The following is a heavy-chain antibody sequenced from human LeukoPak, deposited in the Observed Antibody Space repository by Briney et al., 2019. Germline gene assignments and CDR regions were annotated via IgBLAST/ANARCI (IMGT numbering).Heavy chain of an antibody. Sequence: GASVKVSCKASGGTFSSYAISWVRQAPGQGLEWMGGIIPIFGTANYAQKFQGRVTITADESTSTAYMEPSSLRSEDTAVYYCARDRSFGDYVWGSYRYTESDWFDPWGQGTLVTVSS. CDR1: GGTFSSYA. CDR2: IIPIFGTA. J-gene: IGHJ5*02. V-gene: IGHV1-69*13. CDR3: ARDRSFGDYVWGSYRYTESDWFDP. D-gene: IGHD3-16*02.